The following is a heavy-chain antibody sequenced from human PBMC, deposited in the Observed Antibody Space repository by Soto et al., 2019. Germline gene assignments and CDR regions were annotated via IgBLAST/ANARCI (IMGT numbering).Heavy chain of an antibody. Sequence: GGSLRLSCAASGFTLRSHGMMWVRQAPGKGLEWVSAISQSAGGNTYYADSVEGRFTISRDDSKNTLYLQMDSLRPEDTAQYYCAGWNYDYWGHGTQVTVSS. CDR1: GFTLRSHG. D-gene: IGHD1-7*01. J-gene: IGHJ4*01. CDR3: AGWNYDY. CDR2: ISQSAGGNT. V-gene: IGHV3-23*01.